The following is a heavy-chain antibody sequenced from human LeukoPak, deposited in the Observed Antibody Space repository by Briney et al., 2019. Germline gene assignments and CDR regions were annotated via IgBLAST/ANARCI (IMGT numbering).Heavy chain of an antibody. J-gene: IGHJ4*02. CDR2: IYTSGST. V-gene: IGHV4-4*07. CDR3: ARDLGDGYSVHFDY. D-gene: IGHD5-24*01. CDR1: GGSISTYY. Sequence: PSETLSLTCTVSGGSISTYYWSWIRQPAGKGLEWIGRIYTSGSTNYNPSLKSRVTISVDTSKNQFSLKLSSVTAADTAVYYCARDLGDGYSVHFDYWGQGTLVTVSS.